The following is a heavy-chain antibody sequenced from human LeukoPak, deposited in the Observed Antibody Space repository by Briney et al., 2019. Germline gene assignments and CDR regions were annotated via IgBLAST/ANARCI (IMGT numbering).Heavy chain of an antibody. V-gene: IGHV3-48*01. J-gene: IGHJ4*02. CDR1: GFTFSSYS. CDR2: ISSSSSII. D-gene: IGHD5-18*01. Sequence: GGSLRLSCAASGFTFSSYSMNWVRQAPGKGLEWVSYISSSSSIIDYADSVKGRLTISRDNAKNSLYPQMNSLRAEDTAVYYCARARGYSYGYSDYWGQGTLVTVSS. CDR3: ARARGYSYGYSDY.